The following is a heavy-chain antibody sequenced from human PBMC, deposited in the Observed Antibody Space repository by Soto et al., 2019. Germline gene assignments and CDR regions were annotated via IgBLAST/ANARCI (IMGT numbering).Heavy chain of an antibody. J-gene: IGHJ4*02. D-gene: IGHD2-2*01. CDR1: GYTFTSYG. V-gene: IGHV1-18*04. CDR2: ISAYNGNT. CDR3: ARGVPRYCSSTSWSTAFDY. Sequence: QVQLVQSGAEVKKPGASVKVSCKASGYTFTSYGISWVRQAPGQGLEWMGWISAYNGNTNYAQKLQGRVTMTTDTSTSKAYMERRSLRSDDTAVYYCARGVPRYCSSTSWSTAFDYWGKGTLGTVSS.